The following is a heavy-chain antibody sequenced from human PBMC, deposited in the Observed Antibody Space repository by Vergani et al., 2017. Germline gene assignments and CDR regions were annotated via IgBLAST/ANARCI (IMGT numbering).Heavy chain of an antibody. CDR2: IKSTFDRGTT. D-gene: IGHD2-21*01. J-gene: IGHJ6*02. CDR3: TTDPRYCGDGSCYWLRDHHYYGMDV. Sequence: EVQLVESGGGIVKPGGSLRLPCVASGFSFRNAWMNWVRRTPGKGLEWVGRIKSTFDRGTTDYAAAVKGRFTISRDDSKNTLFLLMNGLKTEDIGVYYCTTDPRYCGDGSCYWLRDHHYYGMDVWGQGTTVTVSS. CDR1: GFSFRNAW. V-gene: IGHV3-15*07.